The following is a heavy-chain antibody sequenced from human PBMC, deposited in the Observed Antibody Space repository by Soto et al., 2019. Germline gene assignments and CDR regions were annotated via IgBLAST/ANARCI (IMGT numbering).Heavy chain of an antibody. CDR3: ARGRSSVPDRRGIGYYGLDV. Sequence: QVQLQQWGAEVLKPSETLSLTCVVNGGSFSGYYWSWIRQPPGKGLEWIGEINDSGITDSNPSLESRVTISVDMSKNQFSLKWISVTAADTAVYHCARGRSSVPDRRGIGYYGLDVWGQGTTVTVSS. D-gene: IGHD3-3*01. J-gene: IGHJ6*02. V-gene: IGHV4-34*01. CDR2: INDSGIT. CDR1: GGSFSGYY.